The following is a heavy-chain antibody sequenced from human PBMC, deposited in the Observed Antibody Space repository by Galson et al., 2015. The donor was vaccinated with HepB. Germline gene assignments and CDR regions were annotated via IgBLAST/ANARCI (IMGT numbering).Heavy chain of an antibody. D-gene: IGHD6-19*01. J-gene: IGHJ4*02. CDR2: ISGSGGST. Sequence: SLRLSCAASGFTFSSYAMSWVRQAPGKGLEWVSAISGSGGSTYYADSVKGRLTISRDNSKNTLYLQMNSLRAGDTAVYYCAKPSLSYNSDWYYFDYWGQGTLVTVSS. CDR1: GFTFSSYA. CDR3: AKPSLSYNSDWYYFDY. V-gene: IGHV3-23*01.